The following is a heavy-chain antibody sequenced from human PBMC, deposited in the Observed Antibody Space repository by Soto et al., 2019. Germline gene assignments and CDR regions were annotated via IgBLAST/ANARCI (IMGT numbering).Heavy chain of an antibody. D-gene: IGHD3-16*01. V-gene: IGHV3-23*01. CDR1: GFTFSSYA. CDR2: ISGSGGST. CDR3: AKARGGGYYFDY. Sequence: EVQLLESGGGLVQPGGSLRLSCAASGFTFSSYAMSWVRQAQGKGLEWVSAISGSGGSTYNADSVKGRFTISRDNSKNTLYLQMNSLRAEDTAVYYCAKARGGGYYFDYWGQGTLVTVSS. J-gene: IGHJ4*02.